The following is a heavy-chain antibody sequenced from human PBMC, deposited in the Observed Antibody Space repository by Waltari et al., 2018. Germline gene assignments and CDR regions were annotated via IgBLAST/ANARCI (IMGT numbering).Heavy chain of an antibody. CDR3: AKAGMEKAIFGVVTFFDY. D-gene: IGHD3-3*01. J-gene: IGHJ4*02. CDR2: ISGSGGST. CDR1: GFTFSSYA. Sequence: EVQLLESGGGLVQPGGSLRLSCAASGFTFSSYAMSWVRQAPGKGLEWVSAISGSGGSTYYADSGKGRFTISRDNSKNTLYLQMNSLRAEDTAVYYCAKAGMEKAIFGVVTFFDYWGQGTLVTVSS. V-gene: IGHV3-23*01.